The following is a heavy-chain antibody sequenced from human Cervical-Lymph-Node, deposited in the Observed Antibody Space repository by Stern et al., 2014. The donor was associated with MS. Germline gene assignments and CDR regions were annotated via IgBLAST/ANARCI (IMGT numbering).Heavy chain of an antibody. D-gene: IGHD3-10*01. CDR3: ALRRSYYVY. J-gene: IGHJ4*02. Sequence: VQLVQFGSEVKKPGSSVKVSCKASGDTFSNYALSWVRQAPGQGLEGVGGLIPFFGATRYGQKFQGRVTITPEESTGTAFMELTGLTSEDTAVYFCALRRSYYVYWGQGTLVTVSS. CDR1: GDTFSNYA. CDR2: LIPFFGAT. V-gene: IGHV1-69*01.